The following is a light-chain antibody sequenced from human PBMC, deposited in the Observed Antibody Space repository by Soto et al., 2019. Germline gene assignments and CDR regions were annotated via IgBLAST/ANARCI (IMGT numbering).Light chain of an antibody. Sequence: EIVLTQSPGTLSLSPGERATLSCRASQSVSSSYLTWYQHKPGQAPRLLIYHASRRATGIPDRFSGSGSVTDFTLTISRLEPEDFAVYYCQQDGSSPLTFGGGTKVEIK. CDR3: QQDGSSPLT. CDR1: QSVSSSY. J-gene: IGKJ4*01. V-gene: IGKV3-20*01. CDR2: HAS.